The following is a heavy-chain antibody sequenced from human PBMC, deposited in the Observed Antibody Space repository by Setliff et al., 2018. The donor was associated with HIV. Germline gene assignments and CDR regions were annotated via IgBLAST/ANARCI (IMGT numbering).Heavy chain of an antibody. J-gene: IGHJ4*02. D-gene: IGHD5-18*01. CDR1: GGSISGSNYV. CDR3: AAWGPRYSYAPYFFDS. Sequence: SETLSLTCSVYGGSISGSNYVWGWIRQPPGKGLEWVGYIYYSGTTNYNPSLKSRVTISVDTSRNQFSLRLSSVTAADTAVYYCAAWGPRYSYAPYFFDSWGQGTLVTVSS. CDR2: IYYSGTT. V-gene: IGHV4-61*05.